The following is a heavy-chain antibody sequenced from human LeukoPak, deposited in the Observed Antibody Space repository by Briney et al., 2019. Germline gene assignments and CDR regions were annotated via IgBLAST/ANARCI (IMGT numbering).Heavy chain of an antibody. CDR3: AKTSVGGGRIIGSGSFDN. CDR1: GFTFSKHA. J-gene: IGHJ4*02. CDR2: ISGSGTVT. V-gene: IGHV3-23*01. Sequence: GGSLRLSCAASGFTFSKHAMNWVRQAPGKGLEWVSIISGSGTVTYYADSVEGRFTISRENSKNTLYLQMNSLRAEDTAVYYCAKTSVGGGRIIGSGSFDNWGQGTLVTVSS. D-gene: IGHD2-15*01.